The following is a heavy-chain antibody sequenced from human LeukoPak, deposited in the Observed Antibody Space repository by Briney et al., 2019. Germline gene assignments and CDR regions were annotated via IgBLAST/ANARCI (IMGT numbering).Heavy chain of an antibody. J-gene: IGHJ4*02. CDR3: AKDHDILTGYYNFGY. D-gene: IGHD3-9*01. Sequence: PGGSLRLSCAASGFTFSSYAMIWLRQAPGKGLEWVSAISGSGGSTYYADSVKGRFTISRDNSKNTLDLQMHSLRAEDTAVYYCAKDHDILTGYYNFGYWGQGALVTVSS. CDR2: ISGSGGST. V-gene: IGHV3-23*01. CDR1: GFTFSSYA.